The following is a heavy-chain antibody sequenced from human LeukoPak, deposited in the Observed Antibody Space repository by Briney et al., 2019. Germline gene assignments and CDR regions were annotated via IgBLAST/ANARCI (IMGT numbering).Heavy chain of an antibody. CDR3: ARSPHSYYYGSGSGGFDY. CDR1: GYTFTGYY. D-gene: IGHD3-10*01. V-gene: IGHV1-2*02. J-gene: IGHJ4*02. Sequence: ASVKVSCKASGYTFTGYYMHWVRQAPGQGLEWMGWINPNSGGTNYAQKFQGRVTMTRDTSISTAYMELSRLRSDDTAVYYCARSPHSYYYGSGSGGFDYWGQGTLVTVSS. CDR2: INPNSGGT.